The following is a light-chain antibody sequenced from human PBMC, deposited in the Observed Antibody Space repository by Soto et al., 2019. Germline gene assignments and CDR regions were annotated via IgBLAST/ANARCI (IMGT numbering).Light chain of an antibody. J-gene: IGKJ1*01. CDR3: QQYYNYST. V-gene: IGKV1-5*03. Sequence: DIQMTQSASTLSASVGDRVTITCRASQSIRSWLAWYQQKPGKAPKLLIYSASSLATGVPSRFSGSGSGTDFTPTISSLQPDDFATYFCQQYYNYSTFGQGTKVDNK. CDR1: QSIRSW. CDR2: SAS.